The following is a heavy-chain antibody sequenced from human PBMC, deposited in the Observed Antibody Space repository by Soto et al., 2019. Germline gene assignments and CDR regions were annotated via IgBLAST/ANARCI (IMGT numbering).Heavy chain of an antibody. CDR3: AREAGGDYYYYYMDV. CDR2: VNSRGDDG. J-gene: IGHJ6*03. Sequence: PGGSLRLSCAASGFTFSIYNMDWVRQAPGKAPEWVASVNSRGDDGNYADSVRGRFTISRDNAKNSLYLQMNSLRAEDTAVYYCAREAGGDYYYYYMDVWGKGTTVTVSS. V-gene: IGHV3-21*01. D-gene: IGHD3-16*01. CDR1: GFTFSIYN.